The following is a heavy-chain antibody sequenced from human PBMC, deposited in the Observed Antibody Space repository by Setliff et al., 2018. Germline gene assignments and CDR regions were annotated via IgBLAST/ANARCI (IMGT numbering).Heavy chain of an antibody. CDR2: IYPGNADT. Sequence: GESLKISCKGSGYSFTDYWIAWVRQTPGKGLEWMGTIYPGNADTRCSPSFQGQVTISTDTSINTAFPQWNNLKASDTAVYYCARRGERFFNWFDPWGQGTLVTVSS. CDR3: ARRGERFFNWFDP. V-gene: IGHV5-51*01. CDR1: GYSFTDYW. D-gene: IGHD2-21*01. J-gene: IGHJ5*02.